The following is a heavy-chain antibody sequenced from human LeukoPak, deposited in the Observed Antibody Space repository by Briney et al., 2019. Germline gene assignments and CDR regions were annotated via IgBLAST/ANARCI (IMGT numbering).Heavy chain of an antibody. Sequence: SETLSLTCAVSGGSISSGGYSWSWIRQPPGKGLEWIGYIYHSGGTYYNPSLKSRITISVDRSKNQFSLKLSSVTAAGTAVYYCARAHIVVVPAAKGALNWFDPWGQGTLVTVSS. J-gene: IGHJ5*02. D-gene: IGHD2-2*01. CDR2: IYHSGGT. CDR3: ARAHIVVVPAAKGALNWFDP. CDR1: GGSISSGGYS. V-gene: IGHV4-30-2*01.